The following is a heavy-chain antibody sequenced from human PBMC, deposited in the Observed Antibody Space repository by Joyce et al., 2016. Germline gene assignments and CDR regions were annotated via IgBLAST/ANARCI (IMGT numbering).Heavy chain of an antibody. CDR3: ARLTDTTGWYYFDH. Sequence: EVRLAQSRAEVKKPGESLRMSCEASGYDFSKFWIAWVRQMPGKGLEWMGIINPGDSETKYRPSFQGQITISADKSIKTAYLQWGSLKVSGTAMYFCARLTDTTGWYYFDHWGRGTLITVSS. D-gene: IGHD6-19*01. CDR1: GYDFSKFW. V-gene: IGHV5-51*01. CDR2: INPGDSET. J-gene: IGHJ4*02.